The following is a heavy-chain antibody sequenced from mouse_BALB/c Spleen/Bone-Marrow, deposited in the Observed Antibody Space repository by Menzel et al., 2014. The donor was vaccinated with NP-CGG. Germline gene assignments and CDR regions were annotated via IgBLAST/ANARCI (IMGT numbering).Heavy chain of an antibody. J-gene: IGHJ4*01. V-gene: IGHV1-4*01. Sequence: VQRVESGAELARPGASVKMSCRASGYTFTTYTMHWVKQRPGQGLEWIGYINPSSGYTYYNQKFKDKATLTAVKSSSAAYLQLSSLTSEDSAVYYCARVYGNYDAMDYWGQGTSVTVSS. CDR2: INPSSGYT. CDR1: GYTFTTYT. CDR3: ARVYGNYDAMDY. D-gene: IGHD2-1*01.